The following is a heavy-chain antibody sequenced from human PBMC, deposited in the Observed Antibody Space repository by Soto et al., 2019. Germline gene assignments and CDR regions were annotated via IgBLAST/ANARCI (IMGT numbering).Heavy chain of an antibody. CDR1: GYSFTSYW. CDR3: ASVREGYCSGGSCYSGFFDI. V-gene: IGHV5-51*01. J-gene: IGHJ3*02. CDR2: IYPGDSDT. Sequence: GESLKISCKGSGYSFTSYWIGWVRQMPGKGLEWMGIIYPGDSDTRYSPSFQGQVTISADKSISTAYLQWSSLKASDTAMYYCASVREGYCSGGSCYSGFFDIWGQGTMVTVSS. D-gene: IGHD2-15*01.